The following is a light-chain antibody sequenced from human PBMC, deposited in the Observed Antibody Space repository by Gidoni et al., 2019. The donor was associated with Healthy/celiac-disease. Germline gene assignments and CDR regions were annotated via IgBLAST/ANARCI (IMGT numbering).Light chain of an antibody. CDR3: QQRSNWPLT. Sequence: PATPALSPGDSATLCCRARQSVSSYLAWYHQKPGQAPRLLIFDASTRATGSPARFIGSGSGTDFTLPISSLEPADFAVYYCQQRSNWPLTFGGGTKVEIK. V-gene: IGKV3-11*01. CDR2: DAS. J-gene: IGKJ4*01. CDR1: QSVSSY.